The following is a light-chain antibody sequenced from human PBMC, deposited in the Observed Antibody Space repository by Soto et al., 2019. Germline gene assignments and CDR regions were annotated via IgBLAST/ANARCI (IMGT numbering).Light chain of an antibody. J-gene: IGKJ1*01. V-gene: IGKV1-5*03. CDR2: KAS. Sequence: DNQMTPSPSTPSSSLGKKDTNTCRASQSISSWLAWYQQKPGKAPKLLIYKASSLESGVPSRFSGSGSGTEFTLTISSLQPDDFATYYCQQYNSYCTFGQGTKVDIK. CDR3: QQYNSYCT. CDR1: QSISSW.